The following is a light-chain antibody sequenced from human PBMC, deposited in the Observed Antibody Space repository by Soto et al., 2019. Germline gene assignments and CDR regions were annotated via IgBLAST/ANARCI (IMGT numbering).Light chain of an antibody. CDR1: QSISSY. Sequence: DIQMTQSPSSLSASVGDRVTITCRASQSISSYLNWYQQKPGKAPKLLIYAASSLQSGVPSRFSGSESGTDFTLTISSLQPEDFATYYCQQSYSTGLYTFGQGTKLEIK. CDR3: QQSYSTGLYT. CDR2: AAS. V-gene: IGKV1-39*01. J-gene: IGKJ2*01.